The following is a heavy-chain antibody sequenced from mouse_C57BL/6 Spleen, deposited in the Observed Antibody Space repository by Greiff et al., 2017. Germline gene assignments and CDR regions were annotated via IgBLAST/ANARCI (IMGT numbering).Heavy chain of an antibody. D-gene: IGHD2-1*01. CDR3: ARTYGNYPYYAMDY. CDR2: ISSGSSTI. Sequence: EVKLMESGGGLVKPGGSLKLSCAASGFTFSDYGMHWVRQAPEKGLEWVAYISSGSSTIYYADTVKGRFTISRDNAKNTLFLQMTSLRSEDTAMYYCARTYGNYPYYAMDYWGQGTSVTVSS. J-gene: IGHJ4*01. CDR1: GFTFSDYG. V-gene: IGHV5-17*01.